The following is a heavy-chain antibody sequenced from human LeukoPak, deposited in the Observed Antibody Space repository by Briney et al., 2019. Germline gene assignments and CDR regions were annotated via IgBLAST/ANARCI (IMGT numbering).Heavy chain of an antibody. CDR2: IRCDGSNK. J-gene: IGHJ3*02. V-gene: IGHV3-30*02. CDR3: AKDQYAYSGSYFCDALDI. CDR1: GFTFSSYG. D-gene: IGHD1-26*01. Sequence: GGSLRLSCAASGFTFSSYGMHGLRQAPGKGLEGVAFIRCDGSNKYYADSVKGRFTISRDNSKNTLYLQMNSLRAEDTAVYYCAKDQYAYSGSYFCDALDIWGQGTMVTVSS.